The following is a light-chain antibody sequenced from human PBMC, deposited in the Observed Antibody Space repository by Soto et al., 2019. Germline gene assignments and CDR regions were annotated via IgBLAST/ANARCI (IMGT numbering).Light chain of an antibody. CDR2: EVS. CDR3: SSYAVTNIFV. CDR1: SSDVGGYNY. Sequence: QSVLTQPPSASGSPGQSVTISCTGTSSDVGGYNYVSWYQQHPGKAPKVIIYEVSKRPSGVPDRFSGSKSGSTASLTVSGLQVEDEADYYCSSYAVTNIFVFGTGTKVTVL. V-gene: IGLV2-8*01. J-gene: IGLJ1*01.